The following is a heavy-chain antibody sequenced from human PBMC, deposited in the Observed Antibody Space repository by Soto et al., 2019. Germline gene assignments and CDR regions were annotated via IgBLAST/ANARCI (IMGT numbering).Heavy chain of an antibody. CDR2: MNPNSGNT. CDR1: GYTFTSYD. Sequence: QVQLVQSGAEVKKPGASVKVSCKTSGYTFTSYDINWVRQATGHGLEWMGWMNPNSGNTGYAQNLQGRVTMTRNTSISTAYMELSGPRSDDTAVYYCARGRSTSWFSDYWGQGTLVTVSS. CDR3: ARGRSTSWFSDY. D-gene: IGHD6-13*01. J-gene: IGHJ4*02. V-gene: IGHV1-8*01.